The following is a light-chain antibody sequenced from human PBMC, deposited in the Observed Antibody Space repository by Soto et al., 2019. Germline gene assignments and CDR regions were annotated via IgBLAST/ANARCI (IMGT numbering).Light chain of an antibody. V-gene: IGKV1-39*01. CDR3: QQSYSTPRT. CDR2: AAS. Sequence: DIQMTQSPSSLSASVGDRVTITCRASQSISNYLNWYQQKPGKAPKLLIYAASSLQSGAPSRFSGSGSGTDFTLTISSLQPEDFATYYCQQSYSTPRTFGQGTKLEIK. J-gene: IGKJ2*01. CDR1: QSISNY.